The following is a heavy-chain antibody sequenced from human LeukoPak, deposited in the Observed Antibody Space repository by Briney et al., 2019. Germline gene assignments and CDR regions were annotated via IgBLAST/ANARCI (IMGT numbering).Heavy chain of an antibody. J-gene: IGHJ4*02. CDR3: ARGTWFDY. V-gene: IGHV3-48*01. CDR2: ISSSSSTI. CDR1: GFTLRSDS. Sequence: GGSLRLSCAASGFTLRSDSMNWVRQAPGKGLEWVSYISSSSSTIYYADSVKGRFTISRDNAKKSLYLQMNSLRAEDTAVYYCARGTWFDYWGQGTLVTVSS.